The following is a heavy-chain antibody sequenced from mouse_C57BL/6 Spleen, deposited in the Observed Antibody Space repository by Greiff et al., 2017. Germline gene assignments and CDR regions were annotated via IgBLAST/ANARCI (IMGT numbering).Heavy chain of an antibody. CDR3: ARTGGDVPAWLAY. D-gene: IGHD3-1*01. J-gene: IGHJ3*01. CDR1: GYTFTSYW. CDR2: IHPNRGST. V-gene: IGHV1-64*01. Sequence: QVQLQQPGAELVKPGASVKLSCKASGYTFTSYWMHWVKQRPGQGLEWIGMIHPNRGSTNYNQKFKSKATLTVDKSSSTAYMQLSSLTSEDSAVYYCARTGGDVPAWLAYWGQGTLVTVSA.